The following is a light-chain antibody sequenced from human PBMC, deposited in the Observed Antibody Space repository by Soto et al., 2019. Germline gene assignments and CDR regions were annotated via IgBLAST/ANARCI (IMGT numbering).Light chain of an antibody. J-gene: IGKJ3*01. V-gene: IGKV3-15*01. CDR1: QSVSSK. Sequence: EIVMAQSPATLPVSPGERATLSCRASQSVSSKLAWYQQKPGQAPRLLIYAASTRATGIPARFSGSGSGTEFTLSISSLQSEDFAVYYCQQYSNWPRTFGPGTKVDIK. CDR2: AAS. CDR3: QQYSNWPRT.